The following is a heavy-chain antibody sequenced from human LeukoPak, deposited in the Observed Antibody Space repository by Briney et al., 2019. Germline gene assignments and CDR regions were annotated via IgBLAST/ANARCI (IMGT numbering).Heavy chain of an antibody. CDR2: VNTNTGNP. D-gene: IGHD6-19*01. CDR3: TRDYGSGWYPTVDY. V-gene: IGHV7-4-1*02. CDR1: GYTFTSYA. Sequence: GASVKVSCKASGYTFTSYAMNWVRQAPGQGLEWMGWVNTNTGNPTYAQGFTGRFVFSLDTSVSTAYLQISSLKAEDTAVYYCTRDYGSGWYPTVDYWGQGTLVTVSS. J-gene: IGHJ4*02.